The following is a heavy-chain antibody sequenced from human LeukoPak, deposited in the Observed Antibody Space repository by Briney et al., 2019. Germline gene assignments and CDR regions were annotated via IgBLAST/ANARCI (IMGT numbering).Heavy chain of an antibody. CDR3: ARAYCGGDCYPPQYYFDY. CDR2: IYHGGST. D-gene: IGHD2-21*02. Sequence: SETLSLTCAVSGGSISSGGYSWSWIRQPPGKGLEWIGYIYHGGSTYYNPSLKSRVTISVDRSKNQFSLKLSSVTAADTAVYYCARAYCGGDCYPPQYYFDYWGQGTLVTVSS. CDR1: GGSISSGGYS. V-gene: IGHV4-30-2*01. J-gene: IGHJ4*02.